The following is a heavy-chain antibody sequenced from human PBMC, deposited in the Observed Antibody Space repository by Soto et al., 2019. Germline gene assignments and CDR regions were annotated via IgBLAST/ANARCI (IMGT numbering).Heavy chain of an antibody. CDR3: AKDPYYDSGSHPPDY. V-gene: IGHV3-23*01. J-gene: IGHJ4*02. CDR1: GFTFSTYA. CDR2: ISNSGGNT. D-gene: IGHD3-10*01. Sequence: EVQLLESGGGLVQPGGSLRLSCAASGFTFSTYAMSWVRQAPGKGLEWLSGISNSGGNTYYADSVKGRFTISRDNSKSTLYLQMNSLRAEDTAVYYCAKDPYYDSGSHPPDYWGQGTLVTVSS.